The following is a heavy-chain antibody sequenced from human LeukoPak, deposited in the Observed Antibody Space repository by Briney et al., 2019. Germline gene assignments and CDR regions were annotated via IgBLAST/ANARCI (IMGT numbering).Heavy chain of an antibody. CDR2: ISGSGGST. V-gene: IGHV3-23*01. D-gene: IGHD6-19*01. CDR1: GFTFSSYA. J-gene: IGHJ4*02. CDR3: AKDTKSYSSGWYGY. Sequence: GGSLRLSCAASGFTFSSYAMSWVRQAPGKGLEWVSAISGSGGSTYYADSVKGRFTISRDNSKNTLYLQMNSLRAEDTAVYYCAKDTKSYSSGWYGYWGQGTLVTVSS.